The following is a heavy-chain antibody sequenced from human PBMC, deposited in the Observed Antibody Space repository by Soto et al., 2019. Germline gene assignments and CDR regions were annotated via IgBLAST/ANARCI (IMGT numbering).Heavy chain of an antibody. D-gene: IGHD6-19*01. CDR3: TGQSVAGAIDY. Sequence: SQTLSLTCAISGDTVSSNSDAWNWIRQSPSRCLEWLGRTYYRSKWYSGSAVSVKRRLTVTPDTSKNQFSLQLNSVTPEDTAVYYCTGQSVAGAIDYWGQGTPVTVSS. J-gene: IGHJ4*02. V-gene: IGHV6-1*01. CDR2: TYYRSKWYS. CDR1: GDTVSSNSDA.